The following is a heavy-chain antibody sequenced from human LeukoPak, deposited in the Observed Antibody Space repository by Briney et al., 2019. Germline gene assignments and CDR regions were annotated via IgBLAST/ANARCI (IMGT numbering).Heavy chain of an antibody. CDR1: GFTFSSYTFSTYA. CDR3: AKGVEDSGIYYYYYMDV. J-gene: IGHJ6*03. CDR2: VSGSGVST. Sequence: GGSLRLSCAASGFTFSSYTFSTYAMSWVRQAPGKGLEWVSAVSGSGVSTYYADSVKGRFTISIDNSKNTLYLQMNGLRAEDTAVYYCAKGVEDSGIYYYYYMDVWGKGTTVTVSS. D-gene: IGHD2-15*01. V-gene: IGHV3-23*01.